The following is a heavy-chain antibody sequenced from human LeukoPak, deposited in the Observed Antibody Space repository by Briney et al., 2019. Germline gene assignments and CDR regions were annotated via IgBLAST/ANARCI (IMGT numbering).Heavy chain of an antibody. D-gene: IGHD6-13*01. Sequence: ASVKVSCKASGYTFTSYYMHWVRQAPGQGLEWMGWINPNSGGTNYAQKFQGRVTMTRDTSISTAYMELSRLRSDDTAVYYCARGYSSSWYVTYYYYYMDVWGKGTTVTISS. CDR1: GYTFTSYY. CDR3: ARGYSSSWYVTYYYYYMDV. CDR2: INPNSGGT. J-gene: IGHJ6*03. V-gene: IGHV1-2*02.